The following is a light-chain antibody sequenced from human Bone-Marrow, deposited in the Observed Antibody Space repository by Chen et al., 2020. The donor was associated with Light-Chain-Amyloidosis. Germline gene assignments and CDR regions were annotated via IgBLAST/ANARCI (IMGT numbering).Light chain of an antibody. J-gene: IGLJ3*02. CDR3: SAFTSSTTWV. CDR1: SHDVGSYNY. CDR2: EVS. V-gene: IGLV2-14*01. Sequence: QSALTQPASVSGAPGQSIPLSCTGTSHDVGSYNYVSWYQHHPGKAPKLRICEVSNRPSGVSDRFSGSKSGNTASMTSAGLQDEDEADCYCSAFTSSTTWVFGGGTKLTVL.